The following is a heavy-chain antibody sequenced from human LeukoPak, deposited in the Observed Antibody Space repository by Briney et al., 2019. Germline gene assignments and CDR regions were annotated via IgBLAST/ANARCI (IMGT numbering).Heavy chain of an antibody. CDR1: GFTFSSYA. CDR2: ISGSGGST. Sequence: GGSLRLSCAASGFTFSSYAMGWVRQAPGKGLEWVSVISGSGGSTYYADSVKGRLTISRDNSQNTLYLQMNSLRAEDSAVYYCAKDWAGNDRRYYFDYWGQGTLVTVSS. D-gene: IGHD3-22*01. J-gene: IGHJ4*02. V-gene: IGHV3-23*01. CDR3: AKDWAGNDRRYYFDY.